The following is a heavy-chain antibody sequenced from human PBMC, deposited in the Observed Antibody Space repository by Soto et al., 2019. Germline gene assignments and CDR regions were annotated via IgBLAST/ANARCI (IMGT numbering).Heavy chain of an antibody. J-gene: IGHJ4*02. CDR2: ISGTTNYI. CDR1: GFTFTRYS. Sequence: ESGGGLVKPGGSLRLSCAASGFTFTRYSMNWVRQAPGKGLEWVSSISGTTNYIYYGDSMKGRFTISRDNAKNSLYLEMNSLRAEDTAVYYCARESEDLTSNFDYWGQGTLVTVSS. CDR3: ARESEDLTSNFDY. V-gene: IGHV3-21*06.